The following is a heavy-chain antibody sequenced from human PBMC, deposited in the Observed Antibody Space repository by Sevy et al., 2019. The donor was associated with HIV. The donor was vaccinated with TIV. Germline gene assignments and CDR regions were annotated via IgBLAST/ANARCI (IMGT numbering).Heavy chain of an antibody. CDR3: ARDRTMTDFDY. Sequence: GGSLRLSCAASGFTFSSYWMTWVRQAPGKGLEWVANIKQDGSAKYYVGSVKGRFTISRDNAKNSLYLQMNSLRVEDTAIYYCARDRTMTDFDYWGQGTLVTVSS. J-gene: IGHJ4*02. CDR1: GFTFSSYW. V-gene: IGHV3-7*01. D-gene: IGHD3-22*01. CDR2: IKQDGSAK.